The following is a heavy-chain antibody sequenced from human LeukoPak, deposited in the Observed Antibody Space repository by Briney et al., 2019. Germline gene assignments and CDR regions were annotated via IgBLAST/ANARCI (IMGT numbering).Heavy chain of an antibody. Sequence: GGSLRLSCTASGFAFDEHGMSWVRQAPGKGLEWVANIKQDGGDKYYVDSVRGRFTISRDNAKNSLYLQINNLRAEDTAVYFCARLVYSSSSERFDPWGQGTLLTVSS. CDR2: IKQDGGDK. CDR1: GFAFDEHG. V-gene: IGHV3-7*01. D-gene: IGHD6-6*01. J-gene: IGHJ5*02. CDR3: ARLVYSSSSERFDP.